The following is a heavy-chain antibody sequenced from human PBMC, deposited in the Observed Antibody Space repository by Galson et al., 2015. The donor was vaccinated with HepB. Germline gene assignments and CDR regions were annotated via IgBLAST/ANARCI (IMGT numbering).Heavy chain of an antibody. J-gene: IGHJ6*02. D-gene: IGHD2-2*01. Sequence: SLRLSCAASGFTVSSNYMSWVRQAPGKGLEWVSVIYSGGSTYYADSVKGRFTISRDNSKNTLYLQMNSLRAEDTAVYYCARDRYHDGMDVWGQGTTVTVSS. V-gene: IGHV3-53*01. CDR3: ARDRYHDGMDV. CDR2: IYSGGST. CDR1: GFTVSSNY.